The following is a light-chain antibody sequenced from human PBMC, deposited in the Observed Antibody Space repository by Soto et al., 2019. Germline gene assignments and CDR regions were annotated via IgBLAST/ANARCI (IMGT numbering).Light chain of an antibody. V-gene: IGKV3-11*01. CDR2: DTS. CDR3: QQRNTWPET. CDR1: QSVNSH. Sequence: EIVLTQSPATLSLSPGERATLSCRASQSVNSHLAWYQHKPGQAPRLLIYDTSNRATGIPVRFSGSGSGTDFTLTISSLEPEEFAVYYCQQRNTWPETFGQGTKLEIK. J-gene: IGKJ2*01.